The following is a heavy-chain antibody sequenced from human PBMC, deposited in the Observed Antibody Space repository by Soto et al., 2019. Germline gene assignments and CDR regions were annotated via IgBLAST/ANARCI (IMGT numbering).Heavy chain of an antibody. CDR2: ISYDGSNK. Sequence: QVQLVESGGGVVQPGRSLRLSCAASGFTFSSYAMHWVRQAPGKGLEWVAVISYDGSNKYYADSVKGRFTISRDNSKNTLYLQMNSLRAEDTEVYYGARDPYFWSDGPPYGMDVWGQGTTVTVCS. CDR3: ARDPYFWSDGPPYGMDV. V-gene: IGHV3-30-3*01. CDR1: GFTFSSYA. J-gene: IGHJ6*02. D-gene: IGHD3-3*01.